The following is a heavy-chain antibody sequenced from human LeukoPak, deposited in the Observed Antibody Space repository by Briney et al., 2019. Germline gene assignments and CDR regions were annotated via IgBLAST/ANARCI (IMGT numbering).Heavy chain of an antibody. CDR2: ISFDETNK. Sequence: SCKASGYTFSGHAMHWVRQAPGKGLEWVALISFDETNKYYADSVKGRFAISRDNSKNTLSLQMNSLRPEDTAVYYCARGLRYFDWLVDGYWGQGTLVTVSS. V-gene: IGHV3-30*09. D-gene: IGHD3-9*01. J-gene: IGHJ4*02. CDR3: ARGLRYFDWLVDGY. CDR1: GYTFSGHA.